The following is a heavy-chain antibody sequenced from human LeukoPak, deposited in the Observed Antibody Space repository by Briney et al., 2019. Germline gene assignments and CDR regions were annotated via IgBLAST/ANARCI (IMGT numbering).Heavy chain of an antibody. CDR3: ARGGQLYGYYYYYYMDV. V-gene: IGHV4-59*01. CDR2: IYHSGST. D-gene: IGHD1-1*01. Sequence: SETLSLTCTVSGGSISSYYWSWIRQPPGKGLEWIGYIYHSGSTYYNPSLKSRVTISVDTSKNLISLKLSSVAAADTAVYYCARGGQLYGYYYYYYMDVWGKGTTVTVSS. J-gene: IGHJ6*03. CDR1: GGSISSYY.